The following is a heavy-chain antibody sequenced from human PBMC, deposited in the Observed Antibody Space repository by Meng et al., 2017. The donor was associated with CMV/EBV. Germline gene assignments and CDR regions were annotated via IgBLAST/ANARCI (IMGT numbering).Heavy chain of an antibody. CDR3: ATGLGEDGDYTGDF. CDR1: GFTFDDYG. D-gene: IGHD4-17*01. CDR2: INWNGGST. V-gene: IGHV3-20*04. J-gene: IGHJ4*02. Sequence: GGSLRLSCAASGFTFDDYGMSWVRQAPGKGLEWVSGINWNGGSTGYADSVKGRFTISRDNSKNTVFLQMNSLRAEDTAVYYCATGLGEDGDYTGDFWGQGTLVTVSS.